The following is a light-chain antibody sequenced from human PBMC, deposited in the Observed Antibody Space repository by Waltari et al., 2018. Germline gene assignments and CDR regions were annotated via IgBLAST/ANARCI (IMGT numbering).Light chain of an antibody. Sequence: EVVLTQSPGTLSLSPEETSTLSCRASQSVSRSRIAWYLHRPGQAPRLLIYGASGRATGIPDRFSGSGSGTDFSLTISRVEPEDFAVYYCQQFGSSVMYTFGQGTKLEIK. CDR3: QQFGSSVMYT. CDR1: QSVSRSR. V-gene: IGKV3-20*01. CDR2: GAS. J-gene: IGKJ2*01.